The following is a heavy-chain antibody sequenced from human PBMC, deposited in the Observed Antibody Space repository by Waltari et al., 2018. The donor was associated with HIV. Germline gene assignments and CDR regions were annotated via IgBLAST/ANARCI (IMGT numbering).Heavy chain of an antibody. V-gene: IGHV1-8*01. D-gene: IGHD3-10*01. Sequence: QVQLVQSGAEVKKPGASVKVSCKASGYTFIDDELNWVRQSTGQGLEYMGWMNPKSGKTGSSQNFEDRCTMTRDVSITTAYIELSGLRVEDAAVYFCARRPYASATYYPWYYYGLDVWGQGTTVTVSS. CDR2: MNPKSGKT. J-gene: IGHJ6*02. CDR1: GYTFIDDE. CDR3: ARRPYASATYYPWYYYGLDV.